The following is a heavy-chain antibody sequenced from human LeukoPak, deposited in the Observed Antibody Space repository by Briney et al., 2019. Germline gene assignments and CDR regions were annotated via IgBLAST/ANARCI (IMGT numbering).Heavy chain of an antibody. J-gene: IGHJ6*03. CDR2: VYHSGNT. D-gene: IGHD2-2*01. CDR3: ARVRKGYCSSTTCYDRFYYYYIDV. Sequence: SETPSLTCAVYGGSFSGYYWTWIRQPPGKGLEWIGEVYHSGNTNYSPSLKSRITVSVDTSKNQFSLRLRSATAADTAVYYCARVRKGYCSSTTCYDRFYYYYIDVWDKGTTVTVSS. V-gene: IGHV4-34*01. CDR1: GGSFSGYY.